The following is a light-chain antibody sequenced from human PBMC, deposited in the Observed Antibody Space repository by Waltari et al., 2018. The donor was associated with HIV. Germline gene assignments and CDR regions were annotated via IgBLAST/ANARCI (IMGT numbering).Light chain of an antibody. J-gene: IGLJ2*01. Sequence: QSALTQPASVSGSPGQSITISCTGARSDVGCYDCISWYQQHPGKAPRLIIYEVTNRPSGVSNRFFGSKSANTASLTISGLQADDEADYYCSYTGTNSLHFGGGTKVTVL. CDR3: CSYTGTNSLH. V-gene: IGLV2-14*01. CDR1: RSDVGCYDC. CDR2: EVT.